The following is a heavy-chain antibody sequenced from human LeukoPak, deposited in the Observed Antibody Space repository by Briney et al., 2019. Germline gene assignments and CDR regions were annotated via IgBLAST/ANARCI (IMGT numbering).Heavy chain of an antibody. CDR2: IYTSGST. Sequence: SETLSLTCAVYGGSLSGFYWSWIRQSPGKGLEWIGRIYTSGSTNYNPSLKSRVTMSVDTSKNQFSLKLSSVTAADTAVYYCARGIYYGSSHYFDYWGQGTLVTVSS. D-gene: IGHD3-10*01. J-gene: IGHJ4*02. V-gene: IGHV4-59*10. CDR1: GGSLSGFY. CDR3: ARGIYYGSSHYFDY.